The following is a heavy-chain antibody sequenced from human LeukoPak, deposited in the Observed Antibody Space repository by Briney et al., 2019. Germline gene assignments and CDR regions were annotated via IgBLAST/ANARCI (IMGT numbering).Heavy chain of an antibody. D-gene: IGHD3-10*01. CDR2: ISGSGGST. Sequence: GGSLRLSCAASGFTFGSYAMSWVRQAPGKGLEWDSAISGSGGSTYYADSVKGRFTISRDNSKNTLYLQMNSLRAEDTAVYYCAKDESGIPHDYWGQGTLVTVSS. CDR1: GFTFGSYA. CDR3: AKDESGIPHDY. J-gene: IGHJ4*02. V-gene: IGHV3-23*01.